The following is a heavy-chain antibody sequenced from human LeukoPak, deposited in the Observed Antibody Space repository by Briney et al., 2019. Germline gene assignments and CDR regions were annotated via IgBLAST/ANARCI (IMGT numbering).Heavy chain of an antibody. V-gene: IGHV1-46*01. D-gene: IGHD6-13*01. CDR1: GYTFTSYY. CDR3: ARGLAAAGGYYYYMDV. J-gene: IGHJ6*03. CDR2: INPSGGST. Sequence: ASVKVSCKASGYTFTSYYMHWVRQAPGQGLEWMGIINPSGGSTSNAQKFQGRVTMTRDMSTSTVYMELSSLRSEDTAVYYCARGLAAAGGYYYYMDVWGKGTTVTVSS.